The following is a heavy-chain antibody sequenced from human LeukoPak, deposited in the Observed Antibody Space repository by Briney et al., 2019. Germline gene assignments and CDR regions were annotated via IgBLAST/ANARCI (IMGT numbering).Heavy chain of an antibody. V-gene: IGHV3-23*01. J-gene: IGHJ4*02. CDR2: ISASGGST. CDR1: GFTLSSYA. Sequence: GGSLRLSCAASGFTLSSYAMSWVRQAPGKGLEWVSAISASGGSTYYADSVKGRFTISRDNSKNTLYLQMNSLRDEDTAVYYCAKVRRYSEGPDYWGQGTLVNVSS. D-gene: IGHD2-15*01. CDR3: AKVRRYSEGPDY.